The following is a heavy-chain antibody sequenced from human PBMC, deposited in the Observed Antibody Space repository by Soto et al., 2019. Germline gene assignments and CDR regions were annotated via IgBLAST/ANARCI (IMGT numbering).Heavy chain of an antibody. CDR2: INPNSGGT. Sequence: GASVKVSCKASGYTFTGYYMHWVRQAPGQGLEWMGWINPNSGGTNYAQKFQGWVTMTRDTSISTAYMELSRLRSDDTAVYYCARMVMVGATTLTYYYYGMDVWGQGTTVTVSS. D-gene: IGHD1-26*01. V-gene: IGHV1-2*04. J-gene: IGHJ6*02. CDR1: GYTFTGYY. CDR3: ARMVMVGATTLTYYYYGMDV.